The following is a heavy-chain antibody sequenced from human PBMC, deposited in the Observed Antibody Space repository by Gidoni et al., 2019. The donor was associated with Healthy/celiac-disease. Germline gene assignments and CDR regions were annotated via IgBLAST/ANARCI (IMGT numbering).Heavy chain of an antibody. CDR3: ARSLRSIVGATRRYDKMYYFDY. CDR2: IFSNDEK. D-gene: IGHD1-26*01. J-gene: IGHJ4*02. CDR1: GFSLSNARMG. V-gene: IGHV2-26*01. Sequence: QVTLKESGPVLVKPTETLTLTCTVSGFSLSNARMGVSWIRQPPGKALEWLAHIFSNDEKSYSTSLKSRLTISKDTSKSQVVLTMTNMDPVDTATYYCARSLRSIVGATRRYDKMYYFDYWGQGTLVTVSS.